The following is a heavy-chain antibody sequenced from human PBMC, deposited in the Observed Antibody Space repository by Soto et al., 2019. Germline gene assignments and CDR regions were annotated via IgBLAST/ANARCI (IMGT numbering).Heavy chain of an antibody. V-gene: IGHV4-34*01. Sequence: SETLSLTCAVYGGSFSGYYWSWIRQPPGKGLEWIGEINHSGSTNYNPSLKSRVTISVDTSKNQFSLKLSSVTAADTAVYYCARKIGLWFGELFSPGYYYYYMDVWGKGTTVTVSS. CDR1: GGSFSGYY. CDR2: INHSGST. CDR3: ARKIGLWFGELFSPGYYYYYMDV. J-gene: IGHJ6*03. D-gene: IGHD3-10*01.